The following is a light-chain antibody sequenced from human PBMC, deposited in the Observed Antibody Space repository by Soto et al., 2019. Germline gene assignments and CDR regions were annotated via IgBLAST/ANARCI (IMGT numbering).Light chain of an antibody. CDR3: QQSYSSPRA. CDR2: AAS. CDR1: QSIDYY. Sequence: DIQMTQSPSSLSASVGDRVTITCRTSQSIDYYLNWFQQKPGKAPKLLIHAASSLQSGVPSRFSGSGSGTDFTLTISSLQPDDSATYYCQQSYSSPRAVGQGTKVEIK. J-gene: IGKJ1*01. V-gene: IGKV1-39*01.